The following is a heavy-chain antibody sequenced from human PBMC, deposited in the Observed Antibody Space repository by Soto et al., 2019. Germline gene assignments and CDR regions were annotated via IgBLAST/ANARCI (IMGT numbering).Heavy chain of an antibody. J-gene: IGHJ5*02. D-gene: IGHD2-2*01. CDR1: GGSFSGYY. Sequence: SETLSLTCAVYGGSFSGYYWSWIRQPPGKGLEWIGEINHSGSTNYNPSLKSRVTISVDTSKNQFSLKLSSVTAADTAVYYCAGRTDILVVPAVEGGPNWFDPWGQGTLVTVSS. CDR2: INHSGST. V-gene: IGHV4-34*01. CDR3: AGRTDILVVPAVEGGPNWFDP.